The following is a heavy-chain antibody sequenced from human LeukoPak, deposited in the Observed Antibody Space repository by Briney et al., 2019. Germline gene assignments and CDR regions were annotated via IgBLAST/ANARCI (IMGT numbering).Heavy chain of an antibody. J-gene: IGHJ4*02. Sequence: GGSLRLSCAASGFTFKNYAMNWVRQSPGQGLEWVSTISGDAVTSWYADSVKGRFTVSRDNSKNIVFLQMNNLRAEDTAVYYCAKEFYVVGATGFDYWGQGTLVTVSS. CDR1: GFTFKNYA. CDR2: ISGDAVTS. V-gene: IGHV3-23*01. D-gene: IGHD1-26*01. CDR3: AKEFYVVGATGFDY.